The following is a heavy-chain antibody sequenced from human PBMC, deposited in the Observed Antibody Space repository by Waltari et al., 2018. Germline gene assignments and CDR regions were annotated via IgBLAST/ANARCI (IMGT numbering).Heavy chain of an antibody. J-gene: IGHJ4*02. D-gene: IGHD3-3*01. V-gene: IGHV3-74*01. CDR1: GFIFSTYW. CDR2: INSDGSST. Sequence: EVQLVESGGGLVQPGGSLRLSCVASGFIFSTYWMDWVRQAPGKGLVWVSRINSDGSSTTYADAVQGRFTISRDNAKNSLYLQMNSLRAEDTAVYYCARDQNYDFWSGYNYFDYWGQGTLVTVSS. CDR3: ARDQNYDFWSGYNYFDY.